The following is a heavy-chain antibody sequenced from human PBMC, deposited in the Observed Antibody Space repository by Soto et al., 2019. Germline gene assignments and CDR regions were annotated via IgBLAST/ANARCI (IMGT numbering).Heavy chain of an antibody. Sequence: QVQLQESGPGLVKPSQTLSLTCTVSGGSISSGGYYWSWIRQHPGKGLEWIGYIYYSGSTYYNPSLKSHFTISVVTSKNQFSLKLSSVTAADTAVYYCARGVEMATIGYWGQGTLVTVSS. J-gene: IGHJ4*02. V-gene: IGHV4-31*01. CDR3: ARGVEMATIGY. CDR2: IYYSGST. CDR1: GGSISSGGYY. D-gene: IGHD5-12*01.